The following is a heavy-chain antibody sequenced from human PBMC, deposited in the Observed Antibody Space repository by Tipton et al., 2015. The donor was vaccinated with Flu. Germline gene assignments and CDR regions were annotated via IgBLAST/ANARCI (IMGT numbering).Heavy chain of an antibody. D-gene: IGHD1/OR15-1a*01. J-gene: IGHJ4*02. CDR1: VFTFSSQA. CDR2: IDDSGANT. Sequence: SLRLSCVASVFTFSSQAMSWVRQAPGKGLEWVSTIDDSGANTYYADAVKGRFTISRDNSQSTLYLQMNSLRADDTALYYCAKIGWGTGARGYFDYWGQGSLVTVSS. V-gene: IGHV3-23*01. CDR3: AKIGWGTGARGYFDY.